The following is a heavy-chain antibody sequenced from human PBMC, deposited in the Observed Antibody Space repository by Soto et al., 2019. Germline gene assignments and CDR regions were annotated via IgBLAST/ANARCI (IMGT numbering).Heavy chain of an antibody. Sequence: PGGSLRLSCAASGFTFSSYSMNWVRQAPGKGLEWVSSISSSSSYIYYADSVKGRFTISRDNAKNSLYLQMNSLRAEDTAVYYCARDPYYYDSSGYRPLDYWGQGTLVTVSS. V-gene: IGHV3-21*01. CDR2: ISSSSSYI. CDR1: GFTFSSYS. D-gene: IGHD3-22*01. CDR3: ARDPYYYDSSGYRPLDY. J-gene: IGHJ4*02.